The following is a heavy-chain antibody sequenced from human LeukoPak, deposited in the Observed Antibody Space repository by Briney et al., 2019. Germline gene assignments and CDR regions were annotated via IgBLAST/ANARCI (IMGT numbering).Heavy chain of an antibody. CDR3: ARHVVAVGFDY. CDR1: GLTFSRYR. J-gene: IGHJ4*02. D-gene: IGHD3-22*01. V-gene: IGHV3-21*01. Sequence: GGSLRLSCAASGLTFSRYRMHWVRQAPGKELEGVSSITSSRRYIYYADAVKGRFTISRDNAKNSLYLQMNSLRAEDTAVYYCARHVVAVGFDYWGQGTLVTVSS. CDR2: ITSSRRYI.